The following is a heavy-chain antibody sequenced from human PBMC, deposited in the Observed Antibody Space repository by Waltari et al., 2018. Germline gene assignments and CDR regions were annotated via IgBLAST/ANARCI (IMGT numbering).Heavy chain of an antibody. D-gene: IGHD6-19*01. CDR3: AFLPVAGSYNWFDP. Sequence: EVQLVESGGGLVQPGGSLRLSCAASGFTFSSSDMNWVRQAPGKGLEWVSYISGSGSTTYYADSVRGRFTISRDNAKNSVYLQMNSLRAEDTAVYYCAFLPVAGSYNWFDPWGQGTLVTVSS. V-gene: IGHV3-48*03. CDR2: ISGSGSTT. J-gene: IGHJ5*02. CDR1: GFTFSSSD.